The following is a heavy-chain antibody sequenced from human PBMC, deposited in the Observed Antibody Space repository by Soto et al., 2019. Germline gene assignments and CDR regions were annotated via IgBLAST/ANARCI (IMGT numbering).Heavy chain of an antibody. V-gene: IGHV3-7*03. CDR2: IKPDGSET. CDR3: TSRPSGMTYHAVFDF. D-gene: IGHD2-21*02. J-gene: IGHJ4*02. CDR1: GLSFIGHW. Sequence: GSLRLSCAASGLSFIGHWMTWFLQTPVEGLQWVAAIKPDGSETFYVDSVKGRFTISRDNARNSLFLQMDSLRAEDTAVYYCTSRPSGMTYHAVFDFWGQGTLVTVSS.